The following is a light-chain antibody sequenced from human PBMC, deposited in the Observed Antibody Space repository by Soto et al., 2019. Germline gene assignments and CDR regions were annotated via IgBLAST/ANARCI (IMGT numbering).Light chain of an antibody. J-gene: IGKJ1*01. CDR1: QSIRSNY. V-gene: IGKV3-20*01. CDR3: QQYGSSPRT. Sequence: ENVLTQSPATLSVSPGERATLSCRASQSIRSNYVAWYQQKPGQGPRLLIYGASSRATGIPDRFSGSGSGTDFTLIISRLEPEDFAMYYCQQYGSSPRTFGQGTKVDIK. CDR2: GAS.